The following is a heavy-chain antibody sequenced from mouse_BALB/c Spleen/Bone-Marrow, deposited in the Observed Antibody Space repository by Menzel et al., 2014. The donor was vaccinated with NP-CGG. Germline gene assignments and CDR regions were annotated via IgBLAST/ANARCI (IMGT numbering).Heavy chain of an antibody. CDR3: ARRGYGYGFAY. CDR1: GYTFTSYW. J-gene: IGHJ3*01. Sequence: VQLQQSGAELVKPGAPVKLSCKASGYTFTSYWMNWLKQRPGRGLEWIGRIDPSDSETHYNQKFKDKATLTVDKSSSTAYIQLSSLTSEDSAVYYCARRGYGYGFAYWGQGTLVTVSA. D-gene: IGHD1-2*01. CDR2: IDPSDSET. V-gene: IGHV1-69*02.